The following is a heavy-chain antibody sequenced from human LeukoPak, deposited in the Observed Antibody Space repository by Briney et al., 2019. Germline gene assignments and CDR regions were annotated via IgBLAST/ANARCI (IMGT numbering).Heavy chain of an antibody. V-gene: IGHV3-23*01. CDR1: GFTYSTYA. Sequence: PGGSLRLSCAASGFTYSTYATSWVRQAPGKGLEWISAITDSGGDTYYADSVKGRFTISRDNSKNALYLQMNSLRAEDTAVYYCAKGSRASRPYYFDYWGQGTLVTVSS. CDR3: AKGSRASRPYYFDY. J-gene: IGHJ4*02. CDR2: ITDSGGDT. D-gene: IGHD6-6*01.